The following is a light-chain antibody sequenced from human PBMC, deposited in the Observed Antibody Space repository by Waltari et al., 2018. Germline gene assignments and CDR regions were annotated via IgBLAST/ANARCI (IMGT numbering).Light chain of an antibody. V-gene: IGKV4-1*01. CDR1: QSVLYSSNNKNY. CDR3: QQYYSIPIT. J-gene: IGKJ3*01. CDR2: WAS. Sequence: SPDSLAVSLGERATINCKSSQSVLYSSNNKNYLAWYQQKPGQPPKLLIYWASTRESGVPDRFSGSGSGTDFTLTISSLQAEDVAVYYCQQYYSIPITFGPGTKVDIK.